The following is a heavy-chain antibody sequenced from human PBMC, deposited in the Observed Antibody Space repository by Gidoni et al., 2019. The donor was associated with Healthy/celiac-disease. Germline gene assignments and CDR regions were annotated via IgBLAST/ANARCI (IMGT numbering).Heavy chain of an antibody. V-gene: IGHV3-33*01. CDR3: ARGDDSAYYYYGMDV. D-gene: IGHD3-3*01. CDR1: GCTFRSYG. Sequence: QVQLVESGGGVVQPGRSLRLSCAASGCTFRSYGMHWVRQAPGKGLEWVAVIWYDGSNKYYADSVKGRFTISRDNSKNTLYLQMNSLRAEDTAVYYCARGDDSAYYYYGMDVWGQGTTVTVSS. J-gene: IGHJ6*02. CDR2: IWYDGSNK.